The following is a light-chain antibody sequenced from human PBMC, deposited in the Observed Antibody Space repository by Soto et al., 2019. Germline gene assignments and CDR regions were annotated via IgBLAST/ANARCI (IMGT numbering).Light chain of an antibody. J-gene: IGKJ5*01. Sequence: EIVVSQTPLTLSVPRXQPASICSRSSKSPLSSGGXXYLXCXLQXXGXPPQXXXDEXANRISAGPDRLSGSGSATDFTLQISRVEAEDACVYYCMQSTQLPRTFGQGTRLEIK. CDR1: KSPLSSGGXXY. CDR3: MQSTQLPRT. CDR2: EXA. V-gene: IGKV2D-29*01.